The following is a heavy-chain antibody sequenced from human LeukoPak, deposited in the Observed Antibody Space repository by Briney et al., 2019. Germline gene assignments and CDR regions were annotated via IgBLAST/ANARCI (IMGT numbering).Heavy chain of an antibody. Sequence: GSLRLSCAASGFTVSSNYMSWVRQAPGKGLEWIGEINHSGSTNYNPSLKSRVTISVDTSKNQFSLKLSSVTAADTAVYYCASSGWYHTTYYYGMDVWGQGTTVTVSS. V-gene: IGHV4-34*01. CDR1: GFTVSSNY. CDR3: ASSGWYHTTYYYGMDV. J-gene: IGHJ6*02. D-gene: IGHD6-19*01. CDR2: INHSGST.